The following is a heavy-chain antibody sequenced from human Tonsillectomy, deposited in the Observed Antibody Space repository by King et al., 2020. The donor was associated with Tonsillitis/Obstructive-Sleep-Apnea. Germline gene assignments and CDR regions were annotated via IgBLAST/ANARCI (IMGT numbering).Heavy chain of an antibody. J-gene: IGHJ5*02. CDR2: VSRSGSDI. CDR3: ARGRLFGVVHPTWFDP. Sequence: VQLVESGGGLVKPGGSLRLSCAATGFSFSSHSMNWVRQVPGKGREWVSFVSRSGSDIYFADSVTGRFTISRDNAKNSLYLQINSLRAEDTAVYYCARGRLFGVVHPTWFDPWGQGTLVTVSS. D-gene: IGHD3-3*01. V-gene: IGHV3-21*01. CDR1: GFSFSSHS.